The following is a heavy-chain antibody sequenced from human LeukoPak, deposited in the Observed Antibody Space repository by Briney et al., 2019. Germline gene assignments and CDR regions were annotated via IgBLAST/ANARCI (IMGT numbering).Heavy chain of an antibody. CDR1: GYTFTSYG. CDR3: ARGPFQYSYGTGGDY. D-gene: IGHD5-18*01. J-gene: IGHJ4*02. V-gene: IGHV1-18*01. CDR2: ISAYNGNT. Sequence: ASVKVSCKASGYTFTSYGISWVRQAPGQGLEWMGWISAYNGNTNYAQKLQGRVTMTTDTSTSTAYMELRSLRSDDTAVYYCARGPFQYSYGTGGDYWGQGTLVTVSS.